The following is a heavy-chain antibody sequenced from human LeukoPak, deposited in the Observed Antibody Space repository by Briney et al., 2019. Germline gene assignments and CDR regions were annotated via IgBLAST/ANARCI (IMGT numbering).Heavy chain of an antibody. V-gene: IGHV4-30-2*01. D-gene: IGHD6-6*01. Sequence: PSETLSLTCTVSGGSISSGGYYWSWIRQPPGKGLEWIGYIYHSGSTYYNPSLKSRVTISVDTSKNQFSLKLSSVTAADTAVYYCASIGPSIAARPDYWGQGTLVTVSS. CDR1: GGSISSGGYY. CDR2: IYHSGST. CDR3: ASIGPSIAARPDY. J-gene: IGHJ4*02.